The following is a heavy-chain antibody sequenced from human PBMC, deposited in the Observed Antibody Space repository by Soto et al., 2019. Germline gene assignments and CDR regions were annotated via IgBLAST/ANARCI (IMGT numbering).Heavy chain of an antibody. D-gene: IGHD2-15*01. Sequence: GGSLRLSCAASGFTFSSYGMHWVRQAPGKGLEWVAVISYDGSNKYYADSVKGRFTISRDNSKNTLYLQMNSLRAEDTAVYYCAKVGGYCGGGSCYHYYYYYYMDVWGKGTTVTVSS. V-gene: IGHV3-30*18. J-gene: IGHJ6*03. CDR2: ISYDGSNK. CDR1: GFTFSSYG. CDR3: AKVGGYCGGGSCYHYYYYYYMDV.